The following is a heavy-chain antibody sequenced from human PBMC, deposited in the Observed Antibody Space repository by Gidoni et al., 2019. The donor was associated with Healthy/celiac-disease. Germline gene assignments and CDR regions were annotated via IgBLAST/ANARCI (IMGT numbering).Heavy chain of an antibody. CDR2: ISYDGSNK. Sequence: QVQLVESGGGVVQPGRSLRLSCAASGFTFSSYGMHWVRQAPGKGLEWVAVISYDGSNKYYADSVKGRFTISRDNSKNTLYLQMNSLRAEDTAVYYCAKASTYDAFDIWGQGTMVTVSS. D-gene: IGHD1-1*01. CDR3: AKASTYDAFDI. CDR1: GFTFSSYG. V-gene: IGHV3-30*18. J-gene: IGHJ3*02.